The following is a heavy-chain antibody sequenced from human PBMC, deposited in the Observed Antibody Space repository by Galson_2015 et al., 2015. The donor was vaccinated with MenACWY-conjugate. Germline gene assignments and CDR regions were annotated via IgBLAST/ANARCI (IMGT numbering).Heavy chain of an antibody. CDR2: INIDGSGT. Sequence: SLRLSCAASGFRFSGYDMHWVRQAPGKGLVWVSRINIDGSGTGYADSVKGRFTISRDNAKNTLYLQMNSLRAEDTAVYYCARSYVPGSDRKNYYMDVWGRGTTVTVSS. CDR3: ARSYVPGSDRKNYYMDV. J-gene: IGHJ6*03. V-gene: IGHV3-74*01. CDR1: GFRFSGYD. D-gene: IGHD3-16*01.